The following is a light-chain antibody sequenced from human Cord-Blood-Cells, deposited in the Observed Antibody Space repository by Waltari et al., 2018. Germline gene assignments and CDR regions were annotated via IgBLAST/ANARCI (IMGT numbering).Light chain of an antibody. CDR3: SSYTSSSTLDVV. CDR1: SSDVGGSTY. J-gene: IGLJ2*01. CDR2: DVS. Sequence: QSALTQPASVSGSPGQSITISCTGTSSDVGGSTYVSWYQQHPGKAPKLMIYDVSNRPSGVSNRFSGSKSGNTASLTISGLQAEDEADYYCSSYTSSSTLDVVFGGGTKLTAL. V-gene: IGLV2-14*01.